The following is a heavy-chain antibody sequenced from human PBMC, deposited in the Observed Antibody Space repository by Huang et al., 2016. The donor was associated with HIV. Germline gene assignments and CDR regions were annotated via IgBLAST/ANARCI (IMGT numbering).Heavy chain of an antibody. J-gene: IGHJ4*02. D-gene: IGHD3-3*01. Sequence: QVQLVQSGAEVRKPGASLKISCEASGYTFTTHYLYWVRQAPGQGLDWMGRINPGNGATSYSQQLQGRVAMTRDTSTNTVYLELRSLRSEDTAVYYCAKGGDFSAYFDSWGQGTLVTVSS. CDR2: INPGNGAT. V-gene: IGHV1-46*01. CDR1: GYTFTTHY. CDR3: AKGGDFSAYFDS.